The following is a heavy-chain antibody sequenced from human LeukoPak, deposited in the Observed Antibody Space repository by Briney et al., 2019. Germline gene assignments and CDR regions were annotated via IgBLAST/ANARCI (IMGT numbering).Heavy chain of an antibody. CDR2: IYYSGST. J-gene: IGHJ5*02. CDR3: ARHGGRDIVVVPAAMTDPGWFDP. Sequence: PSETLSLTCTVSGGSISSYYWSWIRQPPGKGLEWIGYIYYSGSTNYNPSLKSRVTISVDTSKNQFSLKLSSVTAADTAVYYCARHGGRDIVVVPAAMTDPGWFDPWGQGTLVTVSS. CDR1: GGSISSYY. V-gene: IGHV4-59*08. D-gene: IGHD2-2*01.